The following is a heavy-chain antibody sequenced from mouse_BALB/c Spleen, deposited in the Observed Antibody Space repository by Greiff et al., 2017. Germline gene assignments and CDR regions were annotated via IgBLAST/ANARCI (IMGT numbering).Heavy chain of an antibody. CDR3: ARGGGRTESGAMDY. Sequence: VQLQESGAELAKPGASVKMSCKASGYTFTSYWMHWVKQRPGQGLEWIGYINPSTGYTEYNQKFKDKATLTADKSSSTAYMQLSRLTSEDSAVYYCARGGGRTESGAMDYWGQGTSVTVSS. V-gene: IGHV1-7*01. CDR1: GYTFTSYW. J-gene: IGHJ4*01. CDR2: INPSTGYT. D-gene: IGHD1-1*02.